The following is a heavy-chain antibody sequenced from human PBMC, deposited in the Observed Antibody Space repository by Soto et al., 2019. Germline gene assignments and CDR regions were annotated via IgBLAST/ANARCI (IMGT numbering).Heavy chain of an antibody. V-gene: IGHV1-69*13. J-gene: IGHJ4*02. CDR1: GGTFSRYG. CDR2: IIPMFAKA. CDR3: ARGQAFWTGYYRMPYYFDY. Sequence: SVKVSCKASGGTFSRYGISWVRQAPGQGLEWMGGIIPMFAKANYAQKFQDRVTITADESTGTAYMELTSVTAADTAVYYCARGQAFWTGYYRMPYYFDYWGQGTLVTVSS. D-gene: IGHD3-3*01.